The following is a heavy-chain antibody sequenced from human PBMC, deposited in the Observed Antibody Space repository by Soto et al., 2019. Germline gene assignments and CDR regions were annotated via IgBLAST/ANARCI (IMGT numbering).Heavy chain of an antibody. V-gene: IGHV1-2*04. CDR2: INPNSGGA. CDR3: ARASGSYYTGAFDI. D-gene: IGHD1-26*01. Sequence: GASVKVSCKASGYTLTGYYMHWVRQAPGQGLEWMGWINPNSGGANYAQKFQGWVTMTRDTSINTAYMELSRLRYDDTAVYYCARASGSYYTGAFDIWGQGTMVTVSS. CDR1: GYTLTGYY. J-gene: IGHJ3*02.